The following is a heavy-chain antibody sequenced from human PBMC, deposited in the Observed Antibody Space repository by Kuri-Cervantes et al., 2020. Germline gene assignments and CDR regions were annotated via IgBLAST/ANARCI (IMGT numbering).Heavy chain of an antibody. V-gene: IGHV2-5*08. Sequence: QTLSLTCVVSGSSISRNYFWAWIRQPPGKGLEWLALIYWDDDKRYSPSLKSRLTITKDTSKNQVVLTMTNMDPVDTATYYCAHRRRSDAEYFQHWGQGTLVTVSS. J-gene: IGHJ1*01. CDR2: IYWDDDK. CDR3: AHRRRSDAEYFQH. CDR1: GSSISRNYF. D-gene: IGHD5-24*01.